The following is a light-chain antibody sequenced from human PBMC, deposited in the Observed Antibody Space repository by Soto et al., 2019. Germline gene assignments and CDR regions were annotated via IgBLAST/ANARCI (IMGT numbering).Light chain of an antibody. CDR1: QSASST. J-gene: IGKJ1*01. Sequence: EIVMTQSPDTLSVSPGERATLFCRASQSASSTVAWYQQRPGQAPRLLIYGASTRATGIPARFSGSGSGTEFTLTISSLQSEDVAVYCCQQYNNWPPTFGQGTKVDI. CDR3: QQYNNWPPT. V-gene: IGKV3-15*01. CDR2: GAS.